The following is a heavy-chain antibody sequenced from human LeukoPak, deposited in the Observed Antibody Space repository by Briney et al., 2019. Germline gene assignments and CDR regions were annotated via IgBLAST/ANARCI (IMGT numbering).Heavy chain of an antibody. V-gene: IGHV1-8*03. CDR1: GYTFTSYD. D-gene: IGHD4-17*01. Sequence: GASVKVSCKASGYTFTSYDINGVRQATGQGLEWMGWMNPNSGNTGYAQKFQGRVTITRNTSISTAYMELSSLRSEDTAVYYCARVGYGDDTFDYWGQGTLVTVSS. J-gene: IGHJ4*02. CDR2: MNPNSGNT. CDR3: ARVGYGDDTFDY.